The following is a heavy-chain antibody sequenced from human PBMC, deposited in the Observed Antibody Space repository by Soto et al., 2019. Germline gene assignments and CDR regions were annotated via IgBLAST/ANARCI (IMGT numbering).Heavy chain of an antibody. CDR1: GGTFSSYA. CDR3: ATSRWGGRIFNYYYYGMDV. V-gene: IGHV1-69*01. D-gene: IGHD6-13*01. Sequence: QVQLVQSGAEVKKPGSSVKVSCKASGGTFSSYAISWVRQAPGQGLEGMGGIIPIFGTANYAQKFQGRVTITADESTSTAYMELSSLRSEDTAVYYCATSRWGGRIFNYYYYGMDVWGQGTTVTVSS. J-gene: IGHJ6*02. CDR2: IIPIFGTA.